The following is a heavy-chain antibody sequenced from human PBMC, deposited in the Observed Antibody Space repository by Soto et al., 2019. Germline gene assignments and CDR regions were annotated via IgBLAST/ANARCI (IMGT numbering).Heavy chain of an antibody. D-gene: IGHD3-22*01. Sequence: HVQLQESGPGPVTPSQTLSLSCPVSGFSITSGSYYWTWVRQSPGKGLEWIGYRYYSGNTYYNPSLNGRATISVDTSNIQFSLKLTSVTAADTAVYYWARGGYDTSGQTFIGWGPDCWGQGTLVTVSS. J-gene: IGHJ4*02. V-gene: IGHV4-30-4*01. CDR3: ARGGYDTSGQTFIGWGPDC. CDR1: GFSITSGSYY. CDR2: RYYSGNT.